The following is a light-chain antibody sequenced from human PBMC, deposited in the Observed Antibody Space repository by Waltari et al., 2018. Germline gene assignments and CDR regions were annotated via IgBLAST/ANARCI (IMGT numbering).Light chain of an antibody. V-gene: IGLV2-14*03. CDR2: DVS. J-gene: IGLJ1*01. Sequence: QSALTQPASVSGSPGQSTTISCTGTSSDIGTYNYVSWYQQHPGKTPKLMIYDVSHRPSEFSNRISGSESSTAPSLTSSGLQAEDETDYYCNSYPTSSPIFGTETKVTFL. CDR3: NSYPTSSPI. CDR1: SSDIGTYNY.